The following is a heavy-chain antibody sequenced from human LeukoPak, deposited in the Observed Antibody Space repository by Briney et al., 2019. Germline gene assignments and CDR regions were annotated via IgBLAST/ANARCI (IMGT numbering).Heavy chain of an antibody. J-gene: IGHJ6*03. CDR3: AGLGTTTGYYYMDV. D-gene: IGHD7-27*01. V-gene: IGHV4-61*02. CDR2: IHTIVTP. Sequence: PSETLSLTCTVSGGSISSGSYYWSWIRQPAGKGLEWIGRIHTIVTPNSTPSLNIRLTISVDTSKNQFSLKLSSVTAADTAAYYCAGLGTTTGYYYMDVWGKGTTVTVSS. CDR1: GGSISSGSYY.